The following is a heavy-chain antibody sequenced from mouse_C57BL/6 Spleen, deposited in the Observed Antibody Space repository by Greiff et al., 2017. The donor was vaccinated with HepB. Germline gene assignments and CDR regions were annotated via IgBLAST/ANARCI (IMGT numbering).Heavy chain of an antibody. V-gene: IGHV1-61*01. D-gene: IGHD1-1*01. CDR1: GYTFTSYW. Sequence: QVHVKQPGAELVRPGSSVKLSCKASGYTFTSYWMDWVKQRPGQGLEWIGNIYPSDSETHYNQKFKDKATLTVDKSSSTAYMQLSSLTSEDSAVYYCARRDGSSYGAWFAYWGQGTLVTVSA. CDR3: ARRDGSSYGAWFAY. CDR2: IYPSDSET. J-gene: IGHJ3*01.